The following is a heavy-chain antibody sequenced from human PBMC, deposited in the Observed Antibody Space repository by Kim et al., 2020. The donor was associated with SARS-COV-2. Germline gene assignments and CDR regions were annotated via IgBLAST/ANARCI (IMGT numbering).Heavy chain of an antibody. CDR3: ARDEVAVGGSIVGARRFDP. D-gene: IGHD1-26*01. CDR1: GYTFTNYG. Sequence: ASVKVSCKASGYTFTNYGISWVRQAPGQGLEWMGWISAYNGNTNYAQKLQGRVTMTTDTSTSTAYMELRSLRSDDTAVYYCARDEVAVGGSIVGARRFDPWGQGTLVTVSS. J-gene: IGHJ5*02. CDR2: ISAYNGNT. V-gene: IGHV1-18*01.